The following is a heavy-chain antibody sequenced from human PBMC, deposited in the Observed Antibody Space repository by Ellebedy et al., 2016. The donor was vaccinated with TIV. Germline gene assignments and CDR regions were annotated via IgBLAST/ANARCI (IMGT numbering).Heavy chain of an antibody. J-gene: IGHJ4*02. Sequence: AASVKVSCKASGYTFTSYYMHWVRQAPGQGLEWMAWINPNSGVTNYAQKFQGRVTVTRDTSTSTAFLELSRLRSDDTAVYYCTRDLTNIVSGDYWGQGTLVTVSS. D-gene: IGHD5/OR15-5a*01. V-gene: IGHV1-2*02. CDR1: GYTFTSYY. CDR3: TRDLTNIVSGDY. CDR2: INPNSGVT.